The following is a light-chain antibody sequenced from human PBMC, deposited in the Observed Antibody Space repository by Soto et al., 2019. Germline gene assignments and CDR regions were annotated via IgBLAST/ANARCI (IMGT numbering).Light chain of an antibody. CDR3: QQYGATPGT. J-gene: IGKJ1*01. CDR1: QSVTNSY. Sequence: EIVLTQSPDTLSLSPGERVTLSCRASQSVTNSYLAWYQQKPGQGPRLLIHGASSRATGTPDRFSGSGSGTDFTLTISRLEPEEFAVYYCQQYGATPGTFGQGTKLDIK. V-gene: IGKV3-20*01. CDR2: GAS.